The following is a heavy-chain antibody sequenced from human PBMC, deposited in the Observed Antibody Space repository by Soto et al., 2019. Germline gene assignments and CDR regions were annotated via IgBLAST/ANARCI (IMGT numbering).Heavy chain of an antibody. Sequence: QVQLQQWGAGLLKPSETLSLTCAVYGGSFSGYYWSWIRQPPGKGLEWIGEIHHSGSTNYNPSHKRRVTXXVXSXKNQFSLKLSSVTAADTAVYYCARFPVAAAGSGVDYWGQGTLVPVSS. CDR1: GGSFSGYY. D-gene: IGHD6-13*01. V-gene: IGHV4-34*01. CDR3: ARFPVAAAGSGVDY. J-gene: IGHJ4*02. CDR2: IHHSGST.